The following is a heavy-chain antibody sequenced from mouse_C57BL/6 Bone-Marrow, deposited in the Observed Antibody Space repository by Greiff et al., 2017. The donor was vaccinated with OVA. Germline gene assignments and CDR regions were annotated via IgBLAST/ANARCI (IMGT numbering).Heavy chain of an antibody. CDR1: GYTFTSYG. Sequence: VHLVESGAELARPGASVKLSCKASGYTFTSYGISWVKQRTGQGLEWIGEIYPRSGNTYYNEKFKGKATLTADKSSSTAYMELRSLTSEDSAVYYCTRRGASGKDFDYWGQGTTLTVSS. CDR2: IYPRSGNT. J-gene: IGHJ2*01. D-gene: IGHD3-1*01. CDR3: TRRGASGKDFDY. V-gene: IGHV1-81*01.